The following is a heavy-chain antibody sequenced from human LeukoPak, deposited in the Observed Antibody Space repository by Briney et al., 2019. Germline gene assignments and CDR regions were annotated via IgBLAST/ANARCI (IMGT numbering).Heavy chain of an antibody. CDR1: GFTFSSYS. CDR3: AREQYYYDSSGYFDY. Sequence: GGSLRLSCAASGFTFSSYSMNWVRQAPGKGLEWVSSISSSSSYIYYVDSVKGRFTISRDNAKNSLYLQMNSLRAEDTAVYYCAREQYYYDSSGYFDYWGQGTLVTVSS. V-gene: IGHV3-21*01. J-gene: IGHJ4*02. CDR2: ISSSSSYI. D-gene: IGHD3-22*01.